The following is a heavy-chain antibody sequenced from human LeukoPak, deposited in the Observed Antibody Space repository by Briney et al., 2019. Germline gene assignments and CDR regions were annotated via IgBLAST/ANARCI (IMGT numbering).Heavy chain of an antibody. CDR2: ISGSGGST. CDR1: GFTFSSYA. CDR3: ARFTPSYAMVHGEFDY. J-gene: IGHJ4*02. V-gene: IGHV3-23*01. Sequence: PGGSLRLSCAASGFTFSSYAMSWVRQAPGKGLEWVSAISGSGGSTYYADSVKGRFTISRDNSKNTLYLQMNSLRAEDTAVYYCARFTPSYAMVHGEFDYWGQGTLVTVSS. D-gene: IGHD3-10*01.